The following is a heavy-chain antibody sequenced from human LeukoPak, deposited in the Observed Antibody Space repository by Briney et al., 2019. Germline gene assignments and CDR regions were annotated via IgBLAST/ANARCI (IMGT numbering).Heavy chain of an antibody. Sequence: GASVKVSCKTSGYTYSDYYLHWVRQAPGQGLAWMGWINPSSGGTKNAQKFQGRVTMTRDTSISTGYMELSRLRSDDTAVYYCARPIRGSYVEDVFDIWGQGTMVTVSA. CDR2: INPSSGGT. CDR3: ARPIRGSYVEDVFDI. D-gene: IGHD1-26*01. J-gene: IGHJ3*02. V-gene: IGHV1-2*02. CDR1: GYTYSDYY.